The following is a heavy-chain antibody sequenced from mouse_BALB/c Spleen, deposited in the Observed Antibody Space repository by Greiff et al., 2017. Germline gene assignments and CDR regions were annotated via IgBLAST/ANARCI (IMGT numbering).Heavy chain of an antibody. CDR1: GFTFSSYA. CDR3: ARYDGYSAWFAY. D-gene: IGHD2-3*01. CDR2: ISSGGST. J-gene: IGHJ3*01. Sequence: EVHLVESGGGLVKPGGSLKLSCAASGFTFSSYAMSWVRQTPEKRLEWVASISSGGSTYYPDSVKGRFTISRDNARNILYLQMSSLRSEDTAMYYCARYDGYSAWFAYWGQGTLVTVSA. V-gene: IGHV5-6-5*01.